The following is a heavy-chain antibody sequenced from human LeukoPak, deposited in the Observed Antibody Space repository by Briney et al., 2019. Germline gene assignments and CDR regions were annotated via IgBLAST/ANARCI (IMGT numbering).Heavy chain of an antibody. CDR3: AGHTSGWYFY. J-gene: IGHJ4*02. D-gene: IGHD6-19*01. V-gene: IGHV3-64*02. Sequence: QPGGSLRLSCAAPGFTFNSFHMHWVRQAPGKGLEYVSVITDNGYGTYYADSVKGRFTISRDNSKNTLYLQMGSLRAEDMGVYYCAGHTSGWYFYWGQGTLVTVSS. CDR1: GFTFNSFH. CDR2: ITDNGYGT.